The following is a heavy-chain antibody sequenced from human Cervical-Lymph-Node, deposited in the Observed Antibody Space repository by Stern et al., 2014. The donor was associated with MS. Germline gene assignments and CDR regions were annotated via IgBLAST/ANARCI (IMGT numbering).Heavy chain of an antibody. Sequence: VQLVQSGAEARAPGASMKVSCKASGYIFTDYYLHWVRQAPGQGLEWLGLINPNSGDTNYAQNFQGRVTMTRDTSISTAYMELRWLGSADTAVYYCARGSGTAYDLRGDYWGQGTLVTVSS. D-gene: IGHD3-3*01. CDR2: INPNSGDT. J-gene: IGHJ4*01. CDR1: GYIFTDYY. CDR3: ARGSGTAYDLRGDY. V-gene: IGHV1-2*02.